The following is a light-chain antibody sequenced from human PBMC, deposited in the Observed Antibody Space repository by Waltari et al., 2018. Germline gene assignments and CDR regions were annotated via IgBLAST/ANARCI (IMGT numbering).Light chain of an antibody. CDR1: QSVLYNSNNKNY. CDR3: QQYYRSRT. J-gene: IGKJ1*01. CDR2: WAS. V-gene: IGKV4-1*01. Sequence: QSVLYNSNNKNYLAWYQQKPGQPPKLLIRWASTRHSGVPDRFSGSGSATDFTLTISSLQAEDVAVYYCQQYYRSRTFGQGTKVEIK.